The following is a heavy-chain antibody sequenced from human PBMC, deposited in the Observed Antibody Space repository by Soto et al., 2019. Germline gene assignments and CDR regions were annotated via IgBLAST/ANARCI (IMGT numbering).Heavy chain of an antibody. CDR1: GGTFSSYA. CDR2: IIPIFGTA. V-gene: IGHV1-69*13. CDR3: AREPHYYGSGSLDAFDI. Sequence: AASVKVSCKASGGTFSSYAISWVRQAPGQGLEWMGGIIPIFGTANYAQKFQGRVTITADESTSTAYMELSSLRSEDTAVYYCAREPHYYGSGSLDAFDIWGQGTMVTVSS. J-gene: IGHJ3*02. D-gene: IGHD3-10*01.